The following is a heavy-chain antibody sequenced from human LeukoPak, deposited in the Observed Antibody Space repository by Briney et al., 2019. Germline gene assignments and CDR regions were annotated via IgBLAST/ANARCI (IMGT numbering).Heavy chain of an antibody. D-gene: IGHD6-19*01. V-gene: IGHV4-59*11. CDR2: IYYSGST. CDR1: GGSISGHY. CDR3: ARDRSIAVAATGGSWFDP. J-gene: IGHJ5*02. Sequence: PSETLSLTCTVSGGSISGHYWSWIRQPPGKGLEYIGYIYYSGSTNYNPSLKSRVTMSVDTSKKQFSLKLSSVTAADTAVYYCARDRSIAVAATGGSWFDPWGQGILVTVSS.